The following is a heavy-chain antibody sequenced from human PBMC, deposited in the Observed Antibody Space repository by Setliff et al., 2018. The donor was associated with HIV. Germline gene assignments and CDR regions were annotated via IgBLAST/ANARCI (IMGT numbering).Heavy chain of an antibody. CDR1: GGSMGGHY. J-gene: IGHJ6*03. V-gene: IGHV4-4*09. Sequence: SETLSLTCTVSGGSMGGHYWSWIRQSPGKGLEWIGYISASGSTTYTPSLKSRVLISVDTSNNQFSLKLTSVTAADTAVYYCARGRDGELFTKEGNYYYYIDVWGKGTTVTVSS. CDR2: ISASGST. D-gene: IGHD3-10*01. CDR3: ARGRDGELFTKEGNYYYYIDV.